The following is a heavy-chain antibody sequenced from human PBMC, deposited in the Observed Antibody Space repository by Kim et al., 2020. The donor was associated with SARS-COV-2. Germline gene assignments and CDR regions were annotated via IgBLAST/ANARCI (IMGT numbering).Heavy chain of an antibody. CDR2: INHSGRT. CDR3: ARGRVGVLPSPILGLGPFWKYYSMDV. Sequence: SETLSLTCAVFGESFSDYSWTWIRQSPGKGLEWIGEINHSGRTNYNPSLKSRVTVSVDTSKNQFSLQVTAVTAADTAIYYCARGRVGVLPSPILGLGPFWKYYSMDVWGKGTTVTVS. CDR1: GESFSDYS. J-gene: IGHJ6*03. D-gene: IGHD3-3*01. V-gene: IGHV4-34*01.